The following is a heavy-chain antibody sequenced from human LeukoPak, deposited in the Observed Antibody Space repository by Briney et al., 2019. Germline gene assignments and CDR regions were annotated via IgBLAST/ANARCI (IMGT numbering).Heavy chain of an antibody. CDR1: GFTFGAFW. CDR2: IKQNGGEK. CDR3: ARYQASRGYCDY. V-gene: IGHV3-7*04. D-gene: IGHD3-22*01. J-gene: IGHJ4*02. Sequence: GSLRPSCAASGFTFGAFWMTWVRQAPGKGLEWVANIKQNGGEKNYVDSVKGRFTISRDNVENSLFLEMSSLRAEDTALYYCARYQASRGYCDYWGQGALVTVSS.